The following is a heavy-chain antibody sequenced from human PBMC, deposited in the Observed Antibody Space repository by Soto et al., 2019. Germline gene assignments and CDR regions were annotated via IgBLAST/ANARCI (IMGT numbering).Heavy chain of an antibody. J-gene: IGHJ4*02. CDR2: ISARGGSS. Sequence: EVQLLESGGGLVQPGGSLRLSCVASGFSFSSYGMVWVRQAPGKGLEWVSVISARGGSSYFADTVKGRFTISRDNSKNLLSLEMNSLRAEDTAIYFCAKGSIEYSASVDNWGQGTLVLVSS. V-gene: IGHV3-23*01. CDR1: GFSFSSYG. D-gene: IGHD5-12*01. CDR3: AKGSIEYSASVDN.